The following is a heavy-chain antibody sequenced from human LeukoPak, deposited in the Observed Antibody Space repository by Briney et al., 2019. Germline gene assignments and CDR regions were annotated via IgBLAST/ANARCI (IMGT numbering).Heavy chain of an antibody. J-gene: IGHJ4*02. CDR2: IYFSGST. V-gene: IGHV4-39*01. D-gene: IGHD4-17*01. CDR3: ASDYGADSGY. CDR1: GGSITTSNNY. Sequence: PSETLSLTFTVSGGSITTSNNYWAWIRQSPGKGLEWIGSIYFSGSTYYNPSLKSRVSMSVDTSKNQFSLKVTSVTTADTGGYYCASDYGADSGYWGQGTLVTVSS.